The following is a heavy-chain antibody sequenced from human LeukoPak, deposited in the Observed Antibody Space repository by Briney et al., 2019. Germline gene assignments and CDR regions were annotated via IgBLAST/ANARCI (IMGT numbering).Heavy chain of an antibody. V-gene: IGHV3-33*06. CDR3: AKDLCPGDYVWYYYMDV. CDR2: IWYDGSNK. J-gene: IGHJ6*03. D-gene: IGHD4-17*01. CDR1: GFTFSSYG. Sequence: PGRSLRLSCAASGFTFSSYGMHWVRQAPGKGLEWVAVIWYDGSNKYYADSVKGRFTISRDNSKNTLYLQMNSLRAEDTAVYYCAKDLCPGDYVWYYYMDVWGKGTTVTVSS.